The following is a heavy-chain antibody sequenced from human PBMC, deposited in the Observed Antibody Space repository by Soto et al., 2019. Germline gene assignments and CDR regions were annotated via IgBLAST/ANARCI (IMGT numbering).Heavy chain of an antibody. CDR1: GYSSTSCW. D-gene: IGHD6-19*01. CDR2: IYPAASGT. V-gene: IGHV5-51*01. Sequence: PLVPLRISWKGSGYSSTSCWSGRVRQKHGKGLERKRIIYPAASGTKYSPSFQGQVTISADKSISTAYLQWSSLMASDSAMYYCARRRAVAGQNDVFDIWGKGTMVTISS. J-gene: IGHJ3*02. CDR3: ARRRAVAGQNDVFDI.